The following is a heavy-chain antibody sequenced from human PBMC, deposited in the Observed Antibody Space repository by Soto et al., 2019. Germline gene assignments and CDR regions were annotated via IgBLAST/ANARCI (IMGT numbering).Heavy chain of an antibody. J-gene: IGHJ6*03. V-gene: IGHV3-33*01. CDR2: IWYDGSNK. D-gene: IGHD6-19*01. CDR1: GFTFSSYG. Sequence: GGSLRLSCAASGFTFSSYGMHWVRQAPGKGLEWVAVIWYDGSNKYYADSVKGRFTISRDNSKNTLYLQMNSLRAEDTAVYYCARDYYSSGWLGYYYMDVWGKGTTVTVSS. CDR3: ARDYYSSGWLGYYYMDV.